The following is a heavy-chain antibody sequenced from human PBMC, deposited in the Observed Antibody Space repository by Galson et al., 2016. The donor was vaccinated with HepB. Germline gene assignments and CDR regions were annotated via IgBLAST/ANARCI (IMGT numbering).Heavy chain of an antibody. J-gene: IGHJ6*02. CDR3: ARDRQPSRYHGLHV. Sequence: SETLSLTCTVSGGSISDYSWSWIRQPPGKGLEWIGYIYNSGSTNYNPSLKSRVTISIDTPKNQFSLKVNSVTAADTAVYYCARDRQPSRYHGLHVCGRGTTGTVSS. CDR1: GGSISDYS. D-gene: IGHD1-14*01. V-gene: IGHV4-59*01. CDR2: IYNSGST.